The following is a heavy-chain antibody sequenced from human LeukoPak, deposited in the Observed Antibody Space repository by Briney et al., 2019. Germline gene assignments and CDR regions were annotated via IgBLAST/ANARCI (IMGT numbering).Heavy chain of an antibody. J-gene: IGHJ4*02. Sequence: SVKVSFKASGGTFTNYAINWVRQAPGQGLEWMGRIIPILDVTNYAQKFQGSVPITAAPPTSTAYMELSRLRSEDTAVYSCARGGGVDILTGFQYWGQGTLVTVSS. CDR2: IIPILDVT. V-gene: IGHV1-69*04. CDR3: ARGGGVDILTGFQY. CDR1: GGTFTNYA. D-gene: IGHD3-9*01.